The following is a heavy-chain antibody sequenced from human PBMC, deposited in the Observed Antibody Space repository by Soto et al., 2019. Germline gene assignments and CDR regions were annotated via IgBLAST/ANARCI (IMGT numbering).Heavy chain of an antibody. Sequence: GGSLRLSCAASGFTFSSYGMHCVRQAPGKGLEWVAVIWYDGSNKYYADSVKGRFTISRDNSKNTLYLQMNSLRAEDTAVYYCARVGRGAGATDYWGQGTLVTVSS. CDR2: IWYDGSNK. CDR3: ARVGRGAGATDY. CDR1: GFTFSSYG. V-gene: IGHV3-33*01. D-gene: IGHD1-26*01. J-gene: IGHJ4*02.